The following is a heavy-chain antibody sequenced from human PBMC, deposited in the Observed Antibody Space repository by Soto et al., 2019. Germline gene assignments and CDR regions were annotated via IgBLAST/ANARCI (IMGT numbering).Heavy chain of an antibody. J-gene: IGHJ5*02. V-gene: IGHV4-31*03. D-gene: IGHD6-13*01. Sequence: SETLSLTCTVSGGSISSGGYYWSWIRQHPGKGLEWIGYIYYSGSTYYNPSLKSRVTISVDTSKNQFSLKLSSVTAADTAVYYCASSILSSPGGWFDPWGQGTLVTVSS. CDR2: IYYSGST. CDR1: GGSISSGGYY. CDR3: ASSILSSPGGWFDP.